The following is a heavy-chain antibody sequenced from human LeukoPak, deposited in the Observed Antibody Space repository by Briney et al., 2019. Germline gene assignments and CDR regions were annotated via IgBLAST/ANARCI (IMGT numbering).Heavy chain of an antibody. CDR3: VKDGYSGYDGYYFDY. Sequence: QPGRSLRLSCAASGFTFSSYAMHWVRQAPGKGLEWVAVISYDGSNKYYADSVKGRFTVSRDNSKNTLYPQMNSLRAEDTAVYYCVKDGYSGYDGYYFDYWGQGTLVTVSS. D-gene: IGHD5-12*01. CDR2: ISYDGSNK. J-gene: IGHJ4*02. V-gene: IGHV3-30-3*01. CDR1: GFTFSSYA.